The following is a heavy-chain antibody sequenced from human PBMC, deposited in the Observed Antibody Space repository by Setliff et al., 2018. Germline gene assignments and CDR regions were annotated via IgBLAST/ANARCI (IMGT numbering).Heavy chain of an antibody. V-gene: IGHV4-39*07. D-gene: IGHD3-22*01. Sequence: SETLSLTCTVSGGSISSTIYYWGWIRQPPGKGLEWIGSIYYSGSTYYNPSLKSRVTISVDTSKNQFSLKLSSVTAADTAVYYCARVAGSGYLDRCFDPWGQGTLVTVSS. CDR2: IYYSGST. J-gene: IGHJ5*02. CDR1: GGSISSTIYY. CDR3: ARVAGSGYLDRCFDP.